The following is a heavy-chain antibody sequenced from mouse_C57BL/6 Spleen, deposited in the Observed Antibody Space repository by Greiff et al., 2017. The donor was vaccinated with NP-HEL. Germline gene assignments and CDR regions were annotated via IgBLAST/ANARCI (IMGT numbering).Heavy chain of an antibody. D-gene: IGHD1-1*01. CDR1: GYTFTSYW. J-gene: IGHJ3*01. CDR2: IDPNSGGT. V-gene: IGHV1-72*01. CDR3: AGEAGLSTTSWFAD. Sequence: VQLQQPGAELVKPGASVKLSCKASGYTFTSYWMHWVKQRPGRGLEWIGRIDPNSGGTNYNEKFKSKATLTVDKPSSTAYMQLSSLTSEDSAVYYCAGEAGLSTTSWFADWGQGTLVTVSA.